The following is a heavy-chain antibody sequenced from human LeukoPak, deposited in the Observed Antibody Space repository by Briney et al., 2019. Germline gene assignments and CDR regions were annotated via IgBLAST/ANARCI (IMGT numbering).Heavy chain of an antibody. D-gene: IGHD1-7*01. J-gene: IGHJ6*02. CDR2: IIPILGIA. CDR3: AREPTGLELRLYYYGMDA. V-gene: IGHV1-69*04. CDR1: GGTFSSYA. Sequence: ASVKVSCKASGGTFSSYAISWVRQAPGQGLEWMGRIIPILGIANYAQKFQGRVTITADKSTSTAYMELSSLRSEDTAVYYCAREPTGLELRLYYYGMDAWGQGTTVTVSS.